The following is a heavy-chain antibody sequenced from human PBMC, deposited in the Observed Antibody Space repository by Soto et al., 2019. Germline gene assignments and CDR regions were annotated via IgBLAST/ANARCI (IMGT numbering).Heavy chain of an antibody. D-gene: IGHD3-3*01. V-gene: IGHV3-21*01. J-gene: IGHJ4*02. Sequence: PVVSLRLSCAASGFTFSSYSMNWVRQAPGKGLEWVSSISSSSSYIYYADSVKGRFTISRDNAKNSLYLQMNSLRAEDTAGDYYARQRSGSEVRGQETLVTVAS. CDR1: GFTFSSYS. CDR3: ARQRSGSEV. CDR2: ISSSSSYI.